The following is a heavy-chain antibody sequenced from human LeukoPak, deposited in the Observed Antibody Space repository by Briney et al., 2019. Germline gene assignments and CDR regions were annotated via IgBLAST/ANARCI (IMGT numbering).Heavy chain of an antibody. V-gene: IGHV3-15*01. CDR1: GFTFSSYG. CDR2: IKSKIDGGTT. CDR3: TTGSKFYHFWSGFYLAY. J-gene: IGHJ4*02. Sequence: GGSLRLSCAASGFTFSSYGMHWVRQAPGKGLEWVGRIKSKIDGGTTDYTAPVKGRFTISRDDAKNTLHLQMNNLKIEDTAVYYCTTGSKFYHFWSGFYLAYWGQGALVTVSS. D-gene: IGHD3-3*01.